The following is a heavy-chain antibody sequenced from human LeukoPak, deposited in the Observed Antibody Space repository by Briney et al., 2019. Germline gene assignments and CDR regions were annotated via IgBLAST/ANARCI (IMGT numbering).Heavy chain of an antibody. J-gene: IGHJ4*02. D-gene: IGHD5-12*01. CDR2: IGTSGSIK. CDR3: ARFKLSSGYDPFDY. V-gene: IGHV3-11*04. Sequence: GGSLRLSCAASGFSLSDYYMTWIRQAPGKGLEWVSYIGTSGSIKYYADSVTGRFTISRDNAKNSLYLQMNSLRAEDTAVYYCARFKLSSGYDPFDYWGQGTLVTVSS. CDR1: GFSLSDYY.